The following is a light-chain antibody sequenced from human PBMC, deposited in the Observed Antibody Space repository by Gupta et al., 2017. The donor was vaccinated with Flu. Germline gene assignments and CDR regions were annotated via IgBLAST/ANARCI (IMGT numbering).Light chain of an antibody. V-gene: IGLV10-54*04. CDR2: RNN. CDR1: SNNVGNQG. Sequence: QAGLTQPPSVSKGLRQTATLTCTGNSNNVGNQGAAWLQQHQGHPPKVLSDRNNNRPSGISERFSASRSGNTASLTITGLQPEDEADYDCSAWDSSLNDAVFGGGTKVNVL. CDR3: SAWDSSLNDAV. J-gene: IGLJ3*02.